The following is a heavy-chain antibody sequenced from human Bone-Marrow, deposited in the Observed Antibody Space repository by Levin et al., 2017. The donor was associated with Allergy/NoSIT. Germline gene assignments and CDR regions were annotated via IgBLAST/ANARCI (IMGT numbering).Heavy chain of an antibody. CDR1: GFTFSDYY. J-gene: IGHJ2*01. Sequence: ETLSLTCAASGFTFSDYYMTWVRQAPGKGLEWVASVKQDGKTKYYVDSVKGRFTVSRDNAKNSLYLQINSLRAEDTAVYYCARDKAGTLTDGNWYFDLWGRGTLVTVSS. V-gene: IGHV3-7*01. D-gene: IGHD6-19*01. CDR2: VKQDGKTK. CDR3: ARDKAGTLTDGNWYFDL.